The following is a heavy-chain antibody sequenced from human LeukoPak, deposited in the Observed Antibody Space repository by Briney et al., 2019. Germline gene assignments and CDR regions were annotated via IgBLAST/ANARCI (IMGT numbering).Heavy chain of an antibody. J-gene: IGHJ5*02. V-gene: IGHV1-69*01. CDR3: ARDRTGVNWFDP. CDR2: IIPIFGTA. CDR1: GGTFSSYA. Sequence: GSSVKVSCKASGGTFSSYAISWVRQAPGQGLEWMGGIIPIFGTANYAQKFQGRVTITADESTSTAYMELSSLRSEDTAVYYCARDRTGVNWFDPWGQGTLVTVSS.